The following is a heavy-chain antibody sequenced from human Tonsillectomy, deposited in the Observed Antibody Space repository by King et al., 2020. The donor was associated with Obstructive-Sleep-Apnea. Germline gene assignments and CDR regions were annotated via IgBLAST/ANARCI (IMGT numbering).Heavy chain of an antibody. Sequence: VQLVESGGGVVQPGRSLRLSCSASGFIFSSYAMHWVRPAPGKGLEWGALISYDGSKKNHADSVKGRFTISRDNSKNTPYLQMNSLRAEDTGVHYCARADYGDFAFDYWGQGTLVTVSS. CDR1: GFIFSSYA. D-gene: IGHD4-17*01. J-gene: IGHJ4*02. V-gene: IGHV3-30*04. CDR2: ISYDGSKK. CDR3: ARADYGDFAFDY.